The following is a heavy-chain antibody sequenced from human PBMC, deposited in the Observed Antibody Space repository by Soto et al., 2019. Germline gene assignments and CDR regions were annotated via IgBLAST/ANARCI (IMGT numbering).Heavy chain of an antibody. J-gene: IGHJ6*02. V-gene: IGHV5-10-1*01. CDR1: GYSFTSYL. CDR3: ARADRYNYGMDV. Sequence: GESLKISCKGFGYSFTSYLISWVRQMPGKGLEWMGRIDPSDSYTNYSPTFQGHVTMSFDKSINTAYLQWSSLKASDNAMYYCARADRYNYGMDVWGQGTSVTVSS. CDR2: IDPSDSYT.